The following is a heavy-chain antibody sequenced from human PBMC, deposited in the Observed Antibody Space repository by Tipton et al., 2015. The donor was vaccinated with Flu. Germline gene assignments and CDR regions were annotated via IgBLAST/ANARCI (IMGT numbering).Heavy chain of an antibody. V-gene: IGHV4-38-2*02. J-gene: IGHJ4*02. CDR2: IFRTGST. CDR1: GDSISSNYY. CDR3: ARRGGNTVVSPLDY. D-gene: IGHD3-22*01. Sequence: TLSLTCTISGDSISSNYYWGWIRQPPGKGLEWIGNIFRTGSTYRNPSLKSRVTIAIDTSKNQFSLKVFSVTAADTAVYYCARRGGNTVVSPLDYWGQGTLVTVSS.